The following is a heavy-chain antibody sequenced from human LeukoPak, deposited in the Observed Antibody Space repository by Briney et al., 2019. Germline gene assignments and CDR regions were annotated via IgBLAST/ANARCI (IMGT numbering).Heavy chain of an antibody. V-gene: IGHV4-34*01. Sequence: PSETLSLTCAVYGGSFSGYYWSWIRQPPGKGLEWIGEINHSGSTNYNPSLKSRVTISVDTSKNQFSLELSSVTAADTTVYYCARGQKWGRSWFDPWGQGTLVTVSS. J-gene: IGHJ5*02. CDR1: GGSFSGYY. D-gene: IGHD3-16*01. CDR2: INHSGST. CDR3: ARGQKWGRSWFDP.